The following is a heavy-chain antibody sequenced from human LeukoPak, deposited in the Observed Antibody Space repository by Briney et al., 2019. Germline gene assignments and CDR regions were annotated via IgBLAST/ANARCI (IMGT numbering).Heavy chain of an antibody. CDR1: GGSLNTYY. Sequence: PSETLSLTCTVSGGSLNTYYWTWLRQTPGKELEWIGFVASSGTSNYNPSLKSRVSISIDTSKNQFSLALTSVTPADTAVYYCARVVRGVVTSNWFDPWGQGTLVSVSS. V-gene: IGHV4-59*01. D-gene: IGHD2-21*02. CDR2: VASSGTS. J-gene: IGHJ5*02. CDR3: ARVVRGVVTSNWFDP.